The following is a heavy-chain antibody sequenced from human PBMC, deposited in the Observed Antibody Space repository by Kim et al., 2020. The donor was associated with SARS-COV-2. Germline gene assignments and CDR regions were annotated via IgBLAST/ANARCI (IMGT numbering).Heavy chain of an antibody. J-gene: IGHJ4*02. CDR3: ARSVVVRGVFRY. V-gene: IGHV4-34*13. D-gene: IGHD3-10*01. Sequence: PARKDRVTISVDTSKNQFSLKLSSVAAADTAVYYCARSVVVRGVFRYWGQGTLVTVSS.